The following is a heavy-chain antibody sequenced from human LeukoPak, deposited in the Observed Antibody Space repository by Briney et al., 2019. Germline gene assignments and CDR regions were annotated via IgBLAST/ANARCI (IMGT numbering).Heavy chain of an antibody. Sequence: GGSLRLSCAASGFTFSSYSMNWVRQVPGKGLEWVSSISSSSSYIYYADSVKGRFIISRGNAKNSLYQQMNSLRAEDTAVYYCARDELVRGVSSPSFDYWGQGTLVTVSS. CDR2: ISSSSSYI. CDR1: GFTFSSYS. CDR3: ARDELVRGVSSPSFDY. J-gene: IGHJ4*02. D-gene: IGHD3-10*01. V-gene: IGHV3-21*01.